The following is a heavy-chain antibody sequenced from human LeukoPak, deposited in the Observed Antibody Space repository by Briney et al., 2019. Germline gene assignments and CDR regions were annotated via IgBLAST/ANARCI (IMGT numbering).Heavy chain of an antibody. CDR1: GFTFSSYS. J-gene: IGHJ4*02. D-gene: IGHD3-3*01. CDR2: ISSSGSYI. Sequence: PGGSLRLSCAASGFTFSSYSMNWVRQAPGKGLEWVSSISSSGSYIYYADSVQGRFTISRDNSKNTLYLQMNSLRAEDTAVYYCAKGDYYFDYWGQGTLVTVSS. CDR3: AKGDYYFDY. V-gene: IGHV3-21*01.